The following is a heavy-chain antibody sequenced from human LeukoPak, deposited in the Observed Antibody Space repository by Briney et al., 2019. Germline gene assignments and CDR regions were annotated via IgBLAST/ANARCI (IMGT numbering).Heavy chain of an antibody. Sequence: PSETLSLTCTVSGGSISSGGYYWSWIRQHPGKGLEWIGYIYYSGSTYYNPSLKSRVTISVDTSKNQFSLKLSSVTAADTAVYYCARDGRMTTTQSRIYYFYDYMDVWGKGTTVTVSS. CDR2: IYYSGST. CDR1: GGSISSGGYY. D-gene: IGHD1-26*01. J-gene: IGHJ6*03. V-gene: IGHV4-31*03. CDR3: ARDGRMTTTQSRIYYFYDYMDV.